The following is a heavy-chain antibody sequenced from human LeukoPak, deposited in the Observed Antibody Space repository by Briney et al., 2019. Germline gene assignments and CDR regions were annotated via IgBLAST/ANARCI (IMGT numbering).Heavy chain of an antibody. Sequence: SETLSLTCTVSGDSISSYYWSWIRQPAGKGLEWIGHIYISGSTKYNPSLKSRVTMSVDTSKNQFSLKLISVTAADTAVYYCARESGSSDYFDDWGQGTLVTVSS. J-gene: IGHJ4*02. V-gene: IGHV4-4*07. D-gene: IGHD1-26*01. CDR3: ARESGSSDYFDD. CDR1: GDSISSYY. CDR2: IYISGST.